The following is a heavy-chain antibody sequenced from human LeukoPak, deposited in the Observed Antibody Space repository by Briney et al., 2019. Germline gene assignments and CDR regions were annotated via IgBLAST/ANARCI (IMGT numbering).Heavy chain of an antibody. CDR3: AGDRATSYFDY. D-gene: IGHD1-26*01. CDR2: IWYDGSNK. J-gene: IGHJ4*02. V-gene: IGHV3-33*01. Sequence: GTSLRLSCAASGFTFRSHGMHWVRQAPGKGLEWVAFIWYDGSNKYYTDSVKGRFTISRDNSKNTLYLQMNSLRAEDTAVYYCAGDRATSYFDYWGQGTLVTVSS. CDR1: GFTFRSHG.